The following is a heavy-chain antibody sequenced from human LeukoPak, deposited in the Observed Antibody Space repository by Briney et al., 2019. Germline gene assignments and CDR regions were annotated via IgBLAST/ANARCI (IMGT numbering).Heavy chain of an antibody. CDR2: INPSGGSA. Sequence: ASVKVSCKASGYTFTSYYMHWVRQAPGQGLEWMGIINPSGGSASYAQKFQGRVTMTRDTSTSTVYMELSSLRSEDTAVYYCARAFTVTQLFDYWGQGTLVTVSS. J-gene: IGHJ4*02. D-gene: IGHD4-17*01. V-gene: IGHV1-46*01. CDR1: GYTFTSYY. CDR3: ARAFTVTQLFDY.